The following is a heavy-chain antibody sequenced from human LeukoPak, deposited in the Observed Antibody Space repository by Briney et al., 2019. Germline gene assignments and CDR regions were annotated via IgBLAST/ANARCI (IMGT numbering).Heavy chain of an antibody. CDR3: ARAGDSSGYPDY. CDR1: GFTFSSYS. V-gene: IGHV3-48*04. J-gene: IGHJ4*02. Sequence: PGGSLRLSCAASGFTFSSYSMNWVRQAPGKGLEWVSYISSSGSTIYYADSVKGRFTISRDNAKNSLYLQMNSLRAEDTAVYYCARAGDSSGYPDYWGQGTLVAVSS. CDR2: ISSSGSTI. D-gene: IGHD3-22*01.